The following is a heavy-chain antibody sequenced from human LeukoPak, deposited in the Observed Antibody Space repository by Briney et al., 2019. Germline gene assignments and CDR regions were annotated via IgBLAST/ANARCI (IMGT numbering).Heavy chain of an antibody. Sequence: PGGSLRLSCAASGFTFSSYAMSWVRQAPGKGLEWVSAISGSGGSTYYADSVKGRFTISRDNSKNTLYLQMNSLRAEDTAVYYCAKNSGRSGYDTADWFDPWGQGTLVTVSS. CDR2: ISGSGGST. CDR1: GFTFSSYA. J-gene: IGHJ5*02. D-gene: IGHD3-3*01. V-gene: IGHV3-23*01. CDR3: AKNSGRSGYDTADWFDP.